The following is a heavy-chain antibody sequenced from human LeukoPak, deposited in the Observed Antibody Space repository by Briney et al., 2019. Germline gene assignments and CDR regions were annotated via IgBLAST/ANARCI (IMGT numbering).Heavy chain of an antibody. CDR3: ARGLAAAGTFDY. CDR1: GGSISSYY. Sequence: SETLSLTCTVSGGSISSYYWSWIRQPPGKGLEWIGYIYYSGSTNYNPSLKSRVTISVDTSKNQFSLKLSSVTAADTAVYYCARGLAAAGTFDYWGQGTLVTVSS. CDR2: IYYSGST. V-gene: IGHV4-59*01. J-gene: IGHJ4*02. D-gene: IGHD6-13*01.